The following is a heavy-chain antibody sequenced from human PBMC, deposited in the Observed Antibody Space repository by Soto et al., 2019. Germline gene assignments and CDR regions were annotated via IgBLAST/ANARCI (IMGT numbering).Heavy chain of an antibody. CDR3: ARTDSGTYGDHFDY. CDR1: GGSISSYY. V-gene: IGHV4-59*01. Sequence: QVQLQESGPGLVKPSETLFLTCTVSGGSISSYYWSWIRQPPGKGLEWIGYIYYSGSTNYNPSLKSRVTISVDTSKNQFSLKLSSVTAADTAVYYCARTDSGTYGDHFDYWGQGTLDTVSS. D-gene: IGHD1-26*01. J-gene: IGHJ4*02. CDR2: IYYSGST.